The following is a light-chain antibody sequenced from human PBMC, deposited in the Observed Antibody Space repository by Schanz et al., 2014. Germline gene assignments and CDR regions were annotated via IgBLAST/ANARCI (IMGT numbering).Light chain of an antibody. CDR1: QSISGW. V-gene: IGKV1-5*03. Sequence: DIQMTQSPSTLSASVGDRVTITCRASQSISGWLAWYQQKPGKAPKLLIYRASGLEGGVPSRFSGSGSGTEFTLTISSLQPDDFATYYCQQYDSYSVWTFGQGTKVEVK. CDR3: QQYDSYSVWT. CDR2: RAS. J-gene: IGKJ1*01.